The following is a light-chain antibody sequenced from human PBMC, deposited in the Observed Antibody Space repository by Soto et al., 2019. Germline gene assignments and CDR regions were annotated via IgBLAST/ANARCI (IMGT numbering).Light chain of an antibody. CDR1: QSISIY. Sequence: DIQMTQSPSSLSASVGDRVTITCRTSQSISIYLNWYQQIPGKAPKLLIYASSNLHTGVPSRFSGSASGTEFTLTISSLQPEDSATYYGQQAYSNPRTFGEGTKVEIK. J-gene: IGKJ1*01. CDR3: QQAYSNPRT. CDR2: ASS. V-gene: IGKV1-39*01.